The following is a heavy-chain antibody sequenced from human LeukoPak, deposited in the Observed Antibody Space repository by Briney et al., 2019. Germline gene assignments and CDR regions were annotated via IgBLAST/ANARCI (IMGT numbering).Heavy chain of an antibody. D-gene: IGHD3-16*01. CDR2: IYPSSGGT. J-gene: IGHJ4*02. Sequence: EASVKVSCKTSGYTFTGHHIHWVRQAPAQGLEWMGWIYPSSGGTQYGQKFKGRVTMTRDTSVSTAYMELTRLQFDDTAVYYCVGVTYSSYDDFDYWGQGTQVTVSS. V-gene: IGHV1-2*02. CDR3: VGVTYSSYDDFDY. CDR1: GYTFTGHH.